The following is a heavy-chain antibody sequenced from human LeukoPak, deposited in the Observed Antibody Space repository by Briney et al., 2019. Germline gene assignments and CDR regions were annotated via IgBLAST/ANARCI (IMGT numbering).Heavy chain of an antibody. V-gene: IGHV5-51*01. D-gene: IGHD2-15*01. Sequence: GESLKISFKGSEXSFATYCIGWVRQMPGQGLEWMGIIFPGDSATRYSPSFQGQVTISADKSISTAYLQWSSLKASDTAIYYCASEYCSGGNCYFDYWGQGTLVTVSS. CDR2: IFPGDSAT. J-gene: IGHJ4*02. CDR1: EXSFATYC. CDR3: ASEYCSGGNCYFDY.